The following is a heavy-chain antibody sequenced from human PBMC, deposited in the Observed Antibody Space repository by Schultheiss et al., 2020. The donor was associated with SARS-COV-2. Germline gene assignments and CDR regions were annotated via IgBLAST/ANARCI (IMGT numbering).Heavy chain of an antibody. D-gene: IGHD3-10*01. J-gene: IGHJ6*02. CDR2: IYHSGST. CDR1: GGSISSSSYY. V-gene: IGHV4-39*07. CDR3: ARGSGVPSSGMDV. Sequence: SETLSLTCTVSGGSISSSSYYWGWIRQPPGKGLEWFGSIYHSGSTYYNPSLKSRVTMSVDTSRNQFSLKLSSVTAADTAVYYCARGSGVPSSGMDVWGQGTTVTVSS.